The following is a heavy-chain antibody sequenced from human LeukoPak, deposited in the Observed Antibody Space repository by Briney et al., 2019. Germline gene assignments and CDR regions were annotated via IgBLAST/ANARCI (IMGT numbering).Heavy chain of an antibody. CDR3: ALGENDAFDI. CDR2: TYHKSTWIN. D-gene: IGHD3-10*01. Sequence: SQTLSLTCAISGDSVSRDSIAWNWIRQSPSRGLEWLGRTYHKSTWINDYAVSVKGRITINPDTSKNQFSLQLNSVTAADTAVYYCALGENDAFDIWGQGTMVTVSS. V-gene: IGHV6-1*01. J-gene: IGHJ3*02. CDR1: GDSVSRDSIA.